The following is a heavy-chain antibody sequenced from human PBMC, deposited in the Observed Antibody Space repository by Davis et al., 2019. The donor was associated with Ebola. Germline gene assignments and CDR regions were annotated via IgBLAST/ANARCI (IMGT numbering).Heavy chain of an antibody. J-gene: IGHJ6*02. CDR3: ARGRRTLSRLVYGYDYYGLDV. CDR1: GGSFSYYY. V-gene: IGHV4-34*01. D-gene: IGHD4-17*01. Sequence: MPSETLSLTCAVYGGSFSYYYWGWIRQPPGKGLEWIGSIYYSGSTYYNPSLKSRVAISVDTSKNQFSLKLSSLTAADTAVFYCARGRRTLSRLVYGYDYYGLDVWGQGTTVTVSS. CDR2: IYYSGST.